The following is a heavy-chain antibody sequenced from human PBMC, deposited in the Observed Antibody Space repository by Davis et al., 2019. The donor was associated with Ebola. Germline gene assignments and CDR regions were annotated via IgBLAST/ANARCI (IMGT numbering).Heavy chain of an antibody. CDR2: IYPGDSDT. J-gene: IGHJ4*02. CDR3: ARQDGSAIYYFDY. V-gene: IGHV5-51*01. D-gene: IGHD3-10*01. CDR1: GYSFTSYW. Sequence: PGGSLRLSCQGSGYSFTSYWIGWVRQLPGKGLEWMGIIYPGDSDTRYSPSFQGQVTISADKSINTAYLQWSSLKASDTAIYYCARQDGSAIYYFDYWGQGTLVTVSS.